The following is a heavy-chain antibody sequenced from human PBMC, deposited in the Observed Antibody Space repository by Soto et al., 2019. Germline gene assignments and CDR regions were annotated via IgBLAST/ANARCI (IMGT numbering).Heavy chain of an antibody. CDR2: INHSGST. CDR3: AREGPDIVVVPAARPNWFDP. V-gene: IGHV4-34*01. CDR1: GGSFSGYY. J-gene: IGHJ5*02. D-gene: IGHD2-2*01. Sequence: SETLSLTCAVYGGSFSGYYWSWIRQPPGKGLEWIGEINHSGSTNYNPSLKSRVTISVDTSKNQFSLKLSSVTAADTAVYYCAREGPDIVVVPAARPNWFDPWGQGTLVTVSS.